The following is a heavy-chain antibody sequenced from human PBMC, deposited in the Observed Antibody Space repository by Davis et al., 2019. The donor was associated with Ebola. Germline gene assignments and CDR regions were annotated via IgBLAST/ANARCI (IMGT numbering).Heavy chain of an antibody. CDR1: GFTFSSYS. J-gene: IGHJ4*02. CDR3: ARGSTMGQGVPFDY. V-gene: IGHV3-48*02. Sequence: GGSLRLSCAASGFTFSSYSMNWVRQAPGKGLEWVSYISSSSSTIYYADSVKGRFTISRDNAKNSLYLQMNSLRDEDTAVYYCARGSTMGQGVPFDYWGQGTLVTVSS. D-gene: IGHD3-10*01. CDR2: ISSSSSTI.